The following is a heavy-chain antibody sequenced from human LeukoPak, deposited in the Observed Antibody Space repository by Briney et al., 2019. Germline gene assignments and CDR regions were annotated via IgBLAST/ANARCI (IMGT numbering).Heavy chain of an antibody. CDR1: GYTFTGYY. D-gene: IGHD3-10*01. CDR3: ARAATMVRGVSDYYYYMDV. V-gene: IGHV1-2*02. CDR2: INPNSGGT. J-gene: IGHJ6*03. Sequence: ASVTVSCKASGYTFTGYYMHWVRQAPGQGLEWMGWINPNSGGTNYAQKFQGRVTMTRDTSISTAYMELSRLRSDDTAVYYCARAATMVRGVSDYYYYMDVWGKGTTVTVSS.